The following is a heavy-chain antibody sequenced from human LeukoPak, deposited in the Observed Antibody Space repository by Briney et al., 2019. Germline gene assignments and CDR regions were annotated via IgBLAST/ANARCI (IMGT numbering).Heavy chain of an antibody. D-gene: IGHD2-2*01. CDR3: ARDRCSSTSCHFDY. Sequence: GGSLRLSRAASGFKFRAFSMNWVRQAPGKGLEWVSFISSSSTYINYTDSVKGRFTISRDNAKNSLYLQMNSLRAEDTAVYYCARDRCSSTSCHFDYWGQGTLVTVSS. J-gene: IGHJ4*02. V-gene: IGHV3-21*01. CDR2: ISSSSTYI. CDR1: GFKFRAFS.